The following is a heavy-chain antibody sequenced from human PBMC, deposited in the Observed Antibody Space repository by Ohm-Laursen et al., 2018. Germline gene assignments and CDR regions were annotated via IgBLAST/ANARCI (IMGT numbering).Heavy chain of an antibody. V-gene: IGHV4-38-2*01. D-gene: IGHD3-16*01. CDR1: GYSISSGYY. J-gene: IGHJ4*02. Sequence: SQTLSLTCGVSGYSISSGYYWGWIRQPPGKGLEWIGTIYHSGFTYSNPSLKSQLTMSVDTPKNQFSLNLSSATAADTAVYYWARGGPADYWGQGTLVTVSS. CDR3: ARGGPADY. CDR2: IYHSGFT.